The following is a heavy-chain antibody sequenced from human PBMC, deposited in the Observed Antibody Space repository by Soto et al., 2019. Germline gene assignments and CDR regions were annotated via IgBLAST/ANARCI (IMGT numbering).Heavy chain of an antibody. J-gene: IGHJ3*02. CDR1: GGTFSSYA. CDR2: IIPIFGTA. CDR3: ARAADYYDSSGYYYYGAFDI. D-gene: IGHD3-22*01. Sequence: QVQLVQSGAEVKKPGSSVKVSCKASGGTFSSYAISWVRQAPGQGLEWMEGIIPIFGTANYAQKFQGRVTITADESTSTAYMELSSLRSEDTAVYYCARAADYYDSSGYYYYGAFDIWGQGTMVTVSS. V-gene: IGHV1-69*01.